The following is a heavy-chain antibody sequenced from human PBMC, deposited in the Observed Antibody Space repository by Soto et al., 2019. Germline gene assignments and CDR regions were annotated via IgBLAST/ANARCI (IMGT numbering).Heavy chain of an antibody. V-gene: IGHV1-69*01. CDR2: IIPIFGTA. D-gene: IGHD5-12*01. CDR3: ARRGEATIQDYYYYGMDV. CDR1: GGTFSSYA. J-gene: IGHJ6*02. Sequence: QVPLVQSGAEVKKPGSSVKVSCKASGGTFSSYAISWVRQAPGQGLEWMGGIIPIFGTANYAQKFQGRVTITADESTSTAYMELSSLRSEDTAVYYCARRGEATIQDYYYYGMDVWGQGTTVTVSS.